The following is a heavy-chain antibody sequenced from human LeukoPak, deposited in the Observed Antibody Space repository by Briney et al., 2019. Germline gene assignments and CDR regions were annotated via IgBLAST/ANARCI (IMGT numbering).Heavy chain of an antibody. Sequence: PGGSLRLSCAASGFTFSAYWMHWVRQAPGKGLVWVSRINSDGSSTSYADSVKGRFTISRDNAKNMLYLQMNSLRAEDTAVYYCARTYYYDSSGYYFPFDYWGQGTLVTVSS. CDR1: GFTFSAYW. D-gene: IGHD3-22*01. CDR3: ARTYYYDSSGYYFPFDY. CDR2: INSDGSST. J-gene: IGHJ4*02. V-gene: IGHV3-74*01.